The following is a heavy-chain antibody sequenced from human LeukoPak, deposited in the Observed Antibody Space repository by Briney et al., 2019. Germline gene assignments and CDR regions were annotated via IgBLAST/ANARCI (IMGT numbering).Heavy chain of an antibody. CDR2: ISWDGGST. CDR1: GFTSDDYA. D-gene: IGHD3-10*01. Sequence: PGGSLRLSCAASGFTSDDYAMHWVRQAPGKGLEWVSLISWDGGSTYYADSVKGRFTISRDNSKNSLYLQMNSLRAEDTALYYCAKGAMVREPYYFDYWGQGTLVTVSS. J-gene: IGHJ4*02. CDR3: AKGAMVREPYYFDY. V-gene: IGHV3-43D*03.